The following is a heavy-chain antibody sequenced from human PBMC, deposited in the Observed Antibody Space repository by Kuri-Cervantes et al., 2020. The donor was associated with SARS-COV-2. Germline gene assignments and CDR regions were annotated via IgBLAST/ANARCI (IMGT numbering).Heavy chain of an antibody. Sequence: GESLKISCAASGFTFSSYWMHWVRQAPGKGLEWVSRINSDGSSTSYADSVKGRFTISRDNAKNTLYLQMNSLRAEDTAVYYCARGYDSSGYSLDYWGQGTLVTVSS. J-gene: IGHJ4*02. CDR3: ARGYDSSGYSLDY. V-gene: IGHV3-74*01. D-gene: IGHD3-22*01. CDR2: INSDGSST. CDR1: GFTFSSYW.